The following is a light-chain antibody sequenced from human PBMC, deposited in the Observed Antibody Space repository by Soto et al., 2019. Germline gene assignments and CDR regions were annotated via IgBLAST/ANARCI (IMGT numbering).Light chain of an antibody. V-gene: IGKV3-20*01. CDR2: NTS. Sequence: ERVLTQSPVTLSLSQGEGATVSCRVSQSINSKSLVWYQRKFGQAPRLLIYNTSSKATGIPDRFSGSGSGTDFTLSISRLEPEDFAVYYCQHYGGSFIFGPGTKVDI. CDR3: QHYGGSFI. CDR1: QSINSKS. J-gene: IGKJ3*01.